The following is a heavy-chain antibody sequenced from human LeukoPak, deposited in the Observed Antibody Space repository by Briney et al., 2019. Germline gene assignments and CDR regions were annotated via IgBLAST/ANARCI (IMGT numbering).Heavy chain of an antibody. V-gene: IGHV3-48*02. D-gene: IGHD3-22*01. J-gene: IGHJ4*02. Sequence: AGGSLRLFCAASGFTFSSHSMNWVRQAPGKGLEWVSYISSSSSTIYYADSVKGRFTISRDNAKNSLYLQMNSLRDEDTAVYYCAREIFYASGGYAFDYWGQGTLVTVSS. CDR3: AREIFYASGGYAFDY. CDR1: GFTFSSHS. CDR2: ISSSSSTI.